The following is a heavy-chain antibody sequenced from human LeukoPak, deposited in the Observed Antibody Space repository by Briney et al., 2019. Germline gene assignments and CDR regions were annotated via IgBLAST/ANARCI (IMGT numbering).Heavy chain of an antibody. Sequence: SETLSLTCTVSGVSISSSSYYWGWLRQPPGKGLEWIGEINHSGSTNYNPSLKSRVTISVDTSKNQFSLKLSSVTAADTAVYYCSGGFGVYRQWLYWFDPWGQGTLVTVSS. CDR2: INHSGST. D-gene: IGHD6-19*01. V-gene: IGHV4-39*07. J-gene: IGHJ5*02. CDR1: GVSISSSSYY. CDR3: SGGFGVYRQWLYWFDP.